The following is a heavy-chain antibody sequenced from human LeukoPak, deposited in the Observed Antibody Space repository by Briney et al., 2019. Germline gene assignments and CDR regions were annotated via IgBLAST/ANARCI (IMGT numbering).Heavy chain of an antibody. CDR2: IYYSGST. Sequence: SETLSLTCTVSGGSISSYYWSWIRQPPGKGLEWIGYIYYSGSTNYNPSLKSRVTISVDTSKNQFSLKLSSVTAADTAVYYCARLPRGYSSSWTFDYWGQGTLVTVSP. J-gene: IGHJ4*02. V-gene: IGHV4-59*01. CDR3: ARLPRGYSSSWTFDY. CDR1: GGSISSYY. D-gene: IGHD6-13*01.